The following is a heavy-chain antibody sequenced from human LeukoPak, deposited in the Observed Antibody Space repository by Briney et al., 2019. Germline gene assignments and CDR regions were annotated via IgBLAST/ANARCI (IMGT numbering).Heavy chain of an antibody. Sequence: PGGSLRLSCAASGFTFDDYAMNWVRQAPGKGLEWVSGFYWNGGSTAYADSVKGRFTISRDDAKNSLYLQMNSLRAEDTALYYCARRRYGDYYIDYWGQGTLATVSS. D-gene: IGHD4-17*01. CDR1: GFTFDDYA. CDR3: ARRRYGDYYIDY. V-gene: IGHV3-20*04. CDR2: FYWNGGST. J-gene: IGHJ4*02.